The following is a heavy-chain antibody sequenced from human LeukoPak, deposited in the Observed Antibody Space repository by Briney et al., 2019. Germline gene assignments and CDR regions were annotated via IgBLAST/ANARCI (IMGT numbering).Heavy chain of an antibody. J-gene: IGHJ4*02. D-gene: IGHD1-1*01. CDR1: GGSIRSSSYY. Sequence: NASETLSLTCTVSGGSIRSSSYYWGWIRQPPGKGLEWIGSIYYSGSTYYNPSLKSRVTISADTSKNQFSLKLSSVTAADTAVYYCARGGTVWNFDYWGQGTPVTVSS. CDR3: ARGGTVWNFDY. V-gene: IGHV4-39*07. CDR2: IYYSGST.